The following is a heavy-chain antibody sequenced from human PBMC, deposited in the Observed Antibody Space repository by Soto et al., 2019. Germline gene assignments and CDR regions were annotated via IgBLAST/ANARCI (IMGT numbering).Heavy chain of an antibody. CDR1: GGSISSYY. Sequence: SETLSLTCTVSGGSISSYYWSWIRQPPGKGLEWIGYIYYSGSTNYNPSLKSRVTISVDTSKNQFSLKLSSVTAADTAVYYCARREGDAFDFWGQGSMVTV. J-gene: IGHJ3*01. V-gene: IGHV4-59*01. CDR3: ARREGDAFDF. CDR2: IYYSGST.